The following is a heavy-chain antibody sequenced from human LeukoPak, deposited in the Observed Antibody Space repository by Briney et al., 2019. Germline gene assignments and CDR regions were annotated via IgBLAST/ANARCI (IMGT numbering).Heavy chain of an antibody. CDR2: VDPEDGET. J-gene: IGHJ3*02. V-gene: IGHV1-69-2*01. CDR1: GYTFTDYY. Sequence: AAVTVSCKASGYTFTDYYMHWVQQAPGKGREGVGRVDPEDGETIYAERFQGRVTITADTSTDTAYMELSSLRSEDTAVYYCATDPSVPVMGIWGQGTMVTVSS. CDR3: ATDPSVPVMGI.